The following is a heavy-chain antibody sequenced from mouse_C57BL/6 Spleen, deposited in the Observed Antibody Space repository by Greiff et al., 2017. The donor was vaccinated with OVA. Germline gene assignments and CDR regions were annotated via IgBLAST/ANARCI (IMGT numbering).Heavy chain of an antibody. Sequence: EVQLQQSGAELVRPGASVKLSCTASGFTIKDYYMHWVKQRPEQGLEWIGRIDPEDGDTEYAPKFQGKATMTADTSSNTAYLQLSSLTSEDTAVYYCTTSGYYGSSYGYFDVWGTGTTVTVSS. CDR2: IDPEDGDT. J-gene: IGHJ1*03. CDR1: GFTIKDYY. D-gene: IGHD1-1*01. CDR3: TTSGYYGSSYGYFDV. V-gene: IGHV14-1*01.